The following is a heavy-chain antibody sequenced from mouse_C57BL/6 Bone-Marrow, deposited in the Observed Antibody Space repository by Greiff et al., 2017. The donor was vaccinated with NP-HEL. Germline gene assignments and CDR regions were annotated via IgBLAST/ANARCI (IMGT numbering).Heavy chain of an antibody. Sequence: QVQLQQPGTELVKPGASVKLSCKASGYTFTSYWMHWVKQRPGQGLEWLGNINPSNGGTNYNEKFKSKATLTVDKSSSTAYMQLSSLTSEDAAVYDCARDAYYSSWFAYWGQGTLVTVSA. V-gene: IGHV1-53*01. J-gene: IGHJ3*01. D-gene: IGHD2-12*01. CDR2: INPSNGGT. CDR3: ARDAYYSSWFAY. CDR1: GYTFTSYW.